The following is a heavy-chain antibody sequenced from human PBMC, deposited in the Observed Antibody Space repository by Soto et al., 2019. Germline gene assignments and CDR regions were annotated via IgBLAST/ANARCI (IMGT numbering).Heavy chain of an antibody. D-gene: IGHD3-3*01. Sequence: PGGSLRLTCAASGFTFSSYAMSWVRQAPGKGLEWVSAISGSGGSTYYADSVKGRFTISRDNSKNTLYLQMNSLRAEDTAVYYCAKDGVPSPRYYXFWSGSLGYYYYYGMDVWGRGTTVTVSS. CDR2: ISGSGGST. J-gene: IGHJ6*01. CDR3: AKDGVPSPRYYXFWSGSLGYYYYYGMDV. CDR1: GFTFSSYA. V-gene: IGHV3-23*01.